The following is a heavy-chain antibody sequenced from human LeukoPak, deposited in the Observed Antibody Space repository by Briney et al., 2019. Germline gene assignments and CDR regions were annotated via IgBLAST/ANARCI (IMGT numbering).Heavy chain of an antibody. CDR1: GYTFTGYY. V-gene: IGHV1-2*02. D-gene: IGHD3-22*01. Sequence: ASVKVSCKASGYTFTGYYMHWLRQAPGQGLEWMGWINPNSGGTNYAQKFQGRVTMTRDTSISTAYMELSRLRSDDTAVYYCARADTYYYDSSGFLGFGYYYGMDVWGQGTTVTVSS. CDR3: ARADTYYYDSSGFLGFGYYYGMDV. J-gene: IGHJ6*02. CDR2: INPNSGGT.